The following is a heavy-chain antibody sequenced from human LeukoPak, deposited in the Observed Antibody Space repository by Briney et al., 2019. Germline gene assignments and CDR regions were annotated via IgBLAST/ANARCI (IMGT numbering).Heavy chain of an antibody. CDR1: GGSISSGGYY. CDR2: IYTSGST. J-gene: IGHJ4*02. CDR3: ARTDSVAGHFDY. D-gene: IGHD6-19*01. V-gene: IGHV4-61*02. Sequence: SETLSLTCTVSGGSISSGGYYWSWIRQHPGKGLEWIGRIYTSGSTNYNPSLKSRVAMSVDTSKNQFSLKLSSVTAADTAVYYCARTDSVAGHFDYWGQGTLVTVSS.